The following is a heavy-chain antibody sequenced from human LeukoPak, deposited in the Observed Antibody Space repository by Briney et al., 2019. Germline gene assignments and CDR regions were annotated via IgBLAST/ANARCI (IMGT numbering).Heavy chain of an antibody. V-gene: IGHV1-8*03. CDR2: MNPNSGNT. D-gene: IGHD4-17*01. CDR3: ARFNGDFHYYYYMDV. CDR1: GYTFTSYD. J-gene: IGHJ6*03. Sequence: GASVKVSCKASGYTFTSYDINWVRQATGQGLEWMGWMNPNSGNTGYAQKFQGRVTITRNTSISTAYMELSSLRSEDTAVYYCARFNGDFHYYYYMDVWGKGTTVTVSS.